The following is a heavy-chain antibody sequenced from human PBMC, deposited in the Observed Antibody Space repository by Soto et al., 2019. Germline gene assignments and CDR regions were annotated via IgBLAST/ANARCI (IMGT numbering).Heavy chain of an antibody. CDR2: ISGSGGST. J-gene: IGHJ5*02. CDR1: GFTFSSYA. CDR3: AKDTGTYYDFWSGYYSWFDP. D-gene: IGHD3-3*01. V-gene: IGHV3-23*01. Sequence: GGSLRLSCAASGFTFSSYAMSWVRQAPGKGLEWVSAISGSGGSTYYADSVKGRFTISRDNSKNTLYLQMNSLRAEDTAVYYCAKDTGTYYDFWSGYYSWFDPWGQGTLVTVSS.